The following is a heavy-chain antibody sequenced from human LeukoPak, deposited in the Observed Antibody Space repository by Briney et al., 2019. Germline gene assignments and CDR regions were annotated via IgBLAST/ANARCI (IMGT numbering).Heavy chain of an antibody. Sequence: AGGYLRLSCAASGFTFDDYAMHWVRQAPGKGLEWVSGISWNSGSIGYADSVKGRFTISRDNAKNSLYLQMNSLRAEDTALYYCAKGTTRWLQSFFPYWGQGTLVTVSS. J-gene: IGHJ4*02. CDR3: AKGTTRWLQSFFPY. CDR2: ISWNSGSI. D-gene: IGHD5-24*01. CDR1: GFTFDDYA. V-gene: IGHV3-9*01.